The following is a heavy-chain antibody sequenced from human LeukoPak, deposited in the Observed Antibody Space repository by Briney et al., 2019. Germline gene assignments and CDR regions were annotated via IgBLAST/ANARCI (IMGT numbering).Heavy chain of an antibody. CDR2: ISSSTSYI. CDR3: ARAGGSTVSHSDY. CDR1: GFTFSSYS. V-gene: IGHV3-21*01. J-gene: IGHJ4*02. Sequence: GGSLRLSCAASGFTFSSYSMNWIRQAPGKELEWVSSISSSTSYIYYADSVKGRFTISKDNAKNSLYLQMNSLRAEDTAVYYCARAGGSTVSHSDYWGQGTLVTVSS. D-gene: IGHD4-17*01.